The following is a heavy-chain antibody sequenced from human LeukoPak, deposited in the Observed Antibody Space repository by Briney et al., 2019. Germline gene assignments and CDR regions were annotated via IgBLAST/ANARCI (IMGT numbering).Heavy chain of an antibody. J-gene: IGHJ4*02. D-gene: IGHD6-6*01. CDR1: GGSISSYY. CDR3: ARGSSPWPFVY. CDR2: IYYSGGT. Sequence: SETLSLTCTVSGGSISSYYWSWIRQPPGKGLEWIGYIYYSGGTNYNPSLKSRVTISVDTSKNQFSLKLSSVTAADTAVYYCARGSSPWPFVYWGQGTLVTVSS. V-gene: IGHV4-59*01.